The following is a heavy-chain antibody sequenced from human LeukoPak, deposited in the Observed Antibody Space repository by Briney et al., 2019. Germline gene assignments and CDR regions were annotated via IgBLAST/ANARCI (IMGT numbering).Heavy chain of an antibody. V-gene: IGHV1-2*02. CDR1: GYTFTGYY. CDR3: ARDTGPLWFGELLSNAFDI. CDR2: INPNSGGT. Sequence: APVKVSCKASGYTFTGYYMHWVRQAPGQGLEWMGWINPNSGGTNYAQKFQGGVTMTRDTSISTAYMELSRLRSDDTAVYYCARDTGPLWFGELLSNAFDIWGQGTMVTVSS. D-gene: IGHD3-10*01. J-gene: IGHJ3*02.